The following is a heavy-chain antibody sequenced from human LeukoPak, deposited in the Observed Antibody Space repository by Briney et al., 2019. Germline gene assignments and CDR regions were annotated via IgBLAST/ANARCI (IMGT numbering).Heavy chain of an antibody. CDR1: GFTFSYYG. CDR2: IQSDGSIE. D-gene: IGHD3-22*01. Sequence: PGRSLRLSCAASGFTFSYYGMHWVRQAPGKGLEWVAAIQSDGSIEYHADSVKGRLIISRDNSKNTLFLQMNSLRADDTAVYYCARDIDSTGSYWYFDYWGQGTLVTVSS. CDR3: ARDIDSTGSYWYFDY. J-gene: IGHJ4*02. V-gene: IGHV3-33*01.